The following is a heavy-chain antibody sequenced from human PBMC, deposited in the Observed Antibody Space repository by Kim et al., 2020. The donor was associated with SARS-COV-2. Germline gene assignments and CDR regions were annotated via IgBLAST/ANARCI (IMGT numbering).Heavy chain of an antibody. V-gene: IGHV1-46*01. CDR3: ARDPRFWSGYYSPYYFDY. J-gene: IGHJ4*01. Sequence: ASVKVSCKASGYTFTSYYMHWVRQAPGQGLEWMGIINPSGGSTSYAQKFQGRVTMTRDTSMSTVYMELSSLRSEDTAVYYCARDPRFWSGYYSPYYFDYWGQETLVTVSS. CDR1: GYTFTSYY. D-gene: IGHD3-3*01. CDR2: INPSGGST.